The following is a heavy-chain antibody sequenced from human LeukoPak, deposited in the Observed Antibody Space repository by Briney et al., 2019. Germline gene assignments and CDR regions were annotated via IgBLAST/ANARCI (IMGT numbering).Heavy chain of an antibody. D-gene: IGHD3-16*01. Sequence: GRSLRLSCAAPEFTFSNYAMHWVRQAPGEGLEWVSVISSNGGDKYYADSVKGRFTISRDNSKNTLYLQMNSLRAEDTAVYYCALLLGGDYWGQGTLVTVSS. CDR3: ALLLGGDY. CDR2: ISSNGGDK. J-gene: IGHJ4*02. CDR1: EFTFSNYA. V-gene: IGHV3-30*04.